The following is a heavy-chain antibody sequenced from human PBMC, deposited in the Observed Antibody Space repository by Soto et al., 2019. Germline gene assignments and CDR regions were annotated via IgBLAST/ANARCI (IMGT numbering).Heavy chain of an antibody. CDR3: ARGSLYGELEY. V-gene: IGHV4-59*01. CDR1: GGSISSYY. D-gene: IGHD4-17*01. Sequence: ASQTLSLICTVSGGSISSYYWSWIRQPPGKGLEWIGYIYYSGSTNYNPSLKSRVTISVDTSKNQFSLKLSSVTAADTAVYYCARGSLYGELEYWGQGTLVTVSS. J-gene: IGHJ4*02. CDR2: IYYSGST.